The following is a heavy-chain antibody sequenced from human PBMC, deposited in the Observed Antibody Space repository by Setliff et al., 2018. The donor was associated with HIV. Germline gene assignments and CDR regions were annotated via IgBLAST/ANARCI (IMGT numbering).Heavy chain of an antibody. CDR1: GGSISNSAYY. D-gene: IGHD2-15*01. CDR2: IYYSGST. CDR3: ASQYCSAGSCYSDY. Sequence: KPSETLSLTCTVSGGSISNSAYYWGWIRQPPGKGLEWIGGIYYSGSTYHNPSLKSRVTTSVDTSKNQFSLKLTSVTAADTAVYYCASQYCSAGSCYSDYWGQGTLVTVSS. V-gene: IGHV4-39*01. J-gene: IGHJ4*02.